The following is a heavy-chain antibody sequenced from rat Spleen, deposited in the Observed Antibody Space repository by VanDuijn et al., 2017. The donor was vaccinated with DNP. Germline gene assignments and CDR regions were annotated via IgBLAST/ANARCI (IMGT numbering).Heavy chain of an antibody. D-gene: IGHD1-3*01. J-gene: IGHJ2*01. CDR1: GFTFSNYD. V-gene: IGHV5-7*01. CDR3: TTDGYGSSSFDY. CDR2: ISYDGSST. Sequence: EVQLVESGGGLVQPGRSMKLSCAASGFTFSNYDMAWVRQAPKKGLEWVATISYDGSSTYYRDSVKGRFTISRDNAKSTLYLQMDSLRSEDTATYYCTTDGYGSSSFDYWGQGVMVTVSS.